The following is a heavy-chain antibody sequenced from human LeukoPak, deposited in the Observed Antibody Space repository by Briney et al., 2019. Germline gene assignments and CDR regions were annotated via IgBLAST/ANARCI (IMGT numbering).Heavy chain of an antibody. CDR2: ISGSGGST. Sequence: GGSLRLSCAASGFTFSSYGMSWVRQAPGKGLEWVSAISGSGGSTYYADSVKGRFTISRDNSKNTLYLQMNSLRAEDTAVYYCARESESPHYYGSGSYYEGYWGQGTLVTVSS. V-gene: IGHV3-23*01. D-gene: IGHD3-10*01. CDR3: ARESESPHYYGSGSYYEGY. CDR1: GFTFSSYG. J-gene: IGHJ4*02.